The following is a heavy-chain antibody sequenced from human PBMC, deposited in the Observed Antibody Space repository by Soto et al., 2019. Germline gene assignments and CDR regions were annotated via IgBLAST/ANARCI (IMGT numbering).Heavy chain of an antibody. D-gene: IGHD7-27*01. CDR1: GYTFTGYY. CDR3: ARPNWDYYYYGMDV. V-gene: IGHV1-69*13. CDR2: IIPIFGTA. J-gene: IGHJ6*02. Sequence: SVKVSCKASGYTFTGYYMHWVRQAPGQGLEWMGGIIPIFGTANYAQKFQGRVTITADESTSTAYMELSSLRSEDTAVYYCARPNWDYYYYGMDVWGQGTTVTVSS.